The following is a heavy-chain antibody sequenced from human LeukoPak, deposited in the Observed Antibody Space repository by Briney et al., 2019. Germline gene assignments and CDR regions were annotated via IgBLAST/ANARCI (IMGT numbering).Heavy chain of an antibody. Sequence: ASVKVSCKASGYTFTSYDINWVRQATGQGLEWMGWINPNSGGTNYAQKFQGRVTMTRDTSISTAYMELSRLRSDDTAVYYCASGPRITMVRGVPDYWGQGTLVTVSS. J-gene: IGHJ4*02. CDR2: INPNSGGT. V-gene: IGHV1-2*02. CDR1: GYTFTSYD. CDR3: ASGPRITMVRGVPDY. D-gene: IGHD3-10*01.